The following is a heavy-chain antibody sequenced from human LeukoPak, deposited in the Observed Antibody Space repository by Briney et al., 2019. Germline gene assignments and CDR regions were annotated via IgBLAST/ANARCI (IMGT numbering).Heavy chain of an antibody. V-gene: IGHV4-39*01. D-gene: IGHD2-15*01. J-gene: IGHJ5*01. CDR1: GGSVSSSGYY. Sequence: SETLSLTCTVSGGSVSSSGYYWGWIRQPPGKGLEWIGSIYYSGSTYYSLSIKSRVTISVETSKNQFSLKLTSVTAADAAVYYCARHGGCSGGSCYRKLDSWGQGTLVTVSS. CDR2: IYYSGST. CDR3: ARHGGCSGGSCYRKLDS.